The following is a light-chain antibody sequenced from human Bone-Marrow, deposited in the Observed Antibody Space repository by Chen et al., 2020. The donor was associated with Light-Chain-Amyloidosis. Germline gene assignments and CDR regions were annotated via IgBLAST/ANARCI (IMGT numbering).Light chain of an antibody. CDR1: TYNIAAAFD. CDR2: GNN. Sequence: QSVLTHPPPPSGAPRHSLTLSCPGITYNIAAAFDVHWYHQLPGTVPKLLIYGNNKRPSGVPDRFSGSKSGTSASLAITGLQAEDEADYYCQSYDSSLSGVVFGGGTKLTVL. J-gene: IGLJ3*02. CDR3: QSYDSSLSGVV. V-gene: IGLV1-40*01.